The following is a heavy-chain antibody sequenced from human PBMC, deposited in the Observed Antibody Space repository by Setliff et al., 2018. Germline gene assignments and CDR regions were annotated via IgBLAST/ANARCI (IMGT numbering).Heavy chain of an antibody. J-gene: IGHJ3*01. CDR1: GYTFTAYF. CDR2: IDPQKGGT. Sequence: ASVKVSCKASGYTFTAYFIHWVRQAPGQGLEWMGWIDPQKGGTQLAQDFEGWVTLTRGTSLSTAYLEATRVRSVDTAMFYCARSRKRPQFGLAGDAFDVWGQGTMVTVSS. D-gene: IGHD3-16*01. V-gene: IGHV1-2*04. CDR3: ARSRKRPQFGLAGDAFDV.